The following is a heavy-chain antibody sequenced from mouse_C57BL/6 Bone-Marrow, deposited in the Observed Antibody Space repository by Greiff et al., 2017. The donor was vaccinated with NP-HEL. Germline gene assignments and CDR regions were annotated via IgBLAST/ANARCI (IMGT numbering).Heavy chain of an antibody. CDR1: GFTFSSYA. CDR3: ARGELGFDY. D-gene: IGHD4-1*01. V-gene: IGHV5-4*03. J-gene: IGHJ2*01. CDR2: ISDGGSYT. Sequence: EVKVEESGGGLVKPGGSLKLSCAASGFTFSSYAMSWVRQTPEKRLEWVATISDGGSYTYYPDNVKGRFTISRDNAKNNLYLQMSHLKSEDTAMYYCARGELGFDYWGQGTTLTVSS.